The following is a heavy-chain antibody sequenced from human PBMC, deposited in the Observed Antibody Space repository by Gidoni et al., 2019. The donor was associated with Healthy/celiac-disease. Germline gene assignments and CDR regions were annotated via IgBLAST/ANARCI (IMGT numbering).Heavy chain of an antibody. CDR2: IIPIFGTA. V-gene: IGHV1-69*01. CDR1: GGTFSSYD. D-gene: IGHD3-3*01. CDR3: ARVASITIFGVVTFWPFDY. Sequence: QVQLVQSGAEVKKPGSSVKVSCKASGGTFSSYDISWVRQAPGQGLEWMGGIIPIFGTANYAQKFQGRVTITADESTSTAYMELSSLRSEDTAVYYCARVASITIFGVVTFWPFDYWGQGTLVTVSS. J-gene: IGHJ4*02.